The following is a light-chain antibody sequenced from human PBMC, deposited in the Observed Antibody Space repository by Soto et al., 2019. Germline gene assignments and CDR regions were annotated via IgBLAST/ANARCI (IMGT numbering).Light chain of an antibody. CDR2: EVI. J-gene: IGLJ3*02. V-gene: IGLV2-14*03. CDR1: DSDVGGYNY. CDR3: SSHTSSSTLV. Sequence: QSALTQPASVSGSPGQSITISCTGTDSDVGGYNYVSWYQQHPGKAPKLMIYEVINRPSGVSNRFSGSKSANTASLTISGLQAEDEADYYCSSHTSSSTLVFGGGTKVTVL.